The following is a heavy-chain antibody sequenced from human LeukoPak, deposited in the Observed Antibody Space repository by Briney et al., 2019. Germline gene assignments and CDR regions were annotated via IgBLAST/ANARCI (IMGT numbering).Heavy chain of an antibody. Sequence: GGSLRLSCAASGFTFSSYAMNWVRQAPGKGLEWVSAISGSGGSTYYADSVKGRFTISRDNTKKSLYLQMNSLSAEDTAVYYCVRYEMDVWGQGTTVTVSS. CDR1: GFTFSSYA. D-gene: IGHD3-3*01. J-gene: IGHJ6*02. CDR3: VRYEMDV. V-gene: IGHV3-23*01. CDR2: ISGSGGST.